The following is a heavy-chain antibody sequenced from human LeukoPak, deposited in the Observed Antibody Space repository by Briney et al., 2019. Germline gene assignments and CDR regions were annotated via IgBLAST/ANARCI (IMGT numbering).Heavy chain of an antibody. CDR1: GFTFEDYT. Sequence: GVLRLSCSASGFTFEDYTMHWVRQAPGKGLEWVSLISWDGGSTYYADSVKGRFTISRDNSKNSLYLQMNSLRTEDTALYYCAKEGRSSSWYWAYFDYWGQGTLVTVSS. CDR2: ISWDGGST. V-gene: IGHV3-43*01. D-gene: IGHD6-13*01. CDR3: AKEGRSSSWYWAYFDY. J-gene: IGHJ4*02.